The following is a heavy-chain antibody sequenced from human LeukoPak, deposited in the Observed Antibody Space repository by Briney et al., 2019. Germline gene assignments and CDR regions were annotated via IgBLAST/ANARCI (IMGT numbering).Heavy chain of an antibody. V-gene: IGHV3-30*18. CDR2: ISYDGSNK. Sequence: GGSLRLSCAASGFTFSSYGMHWVRQAPGKGLEWVAVISYDGSNKYYADSVKGRFTISRDNSKNTLYLQMNSLRAEDTAVYYCAKDSDFWSGQVFDYWGQGTLVTVSS. J-gene: IGHJ4*02. D-gene: IGHD3-3*01. CDR3: AKDSDFWSGQVFDY. CDR1: GFTFSSYG.